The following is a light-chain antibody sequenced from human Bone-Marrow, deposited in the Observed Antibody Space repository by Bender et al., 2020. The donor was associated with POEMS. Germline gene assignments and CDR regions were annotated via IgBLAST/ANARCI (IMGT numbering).Light chain of an antibody. CDR3: CSYAGSNNFV. CDR1: SSDVGGYNY. Sequence: QSALTQPASASGSPGQSVTISCTGTSSDVGGYNYVSWYQQHPGKVPKVIIFEVYKRPSGVPDRFSGSKSGNTASLTVSGLQPEDEADYYCCSYAGSNNFVFGSGTKVTVL. V-gene: IGLV2-8*01. CDR2: EVY. J-gene: IGLJ1*01.